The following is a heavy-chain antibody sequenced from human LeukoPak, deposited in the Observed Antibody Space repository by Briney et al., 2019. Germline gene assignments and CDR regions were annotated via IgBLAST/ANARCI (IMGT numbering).Heavy chain of an antibody. D-gene: IGHD3-10*01. J-gene: IGHJ4*02. CDR3: ARETEYYGSGSYYIGY. CDR1: GFTVSSNY. CDR2: IYSGGST. Sequence: PGGSLRPSCAASGFTVSSNYMSWVRQAPGKGLEWVSVIYSGGSTYYADSVKGRFTISRDDAKNTLYLQMNSLRAEDTAVYYCARETEYYGSGSYYIGYWGQGTLVTVSS. V-gene: IGHV3-53*01.